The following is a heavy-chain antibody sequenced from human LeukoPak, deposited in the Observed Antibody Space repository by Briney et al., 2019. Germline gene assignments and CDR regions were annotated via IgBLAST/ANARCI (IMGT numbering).Heavy chain of an antibody. CDR3: ASDSSGYYNNY. CDR2: IIPILGIA. J-gene: IGHJ4*02. CDR1: GGTFSSYA. V-gene: IGHV1-69*04. D-gene: IGHD3-22*01. Sequence: ASVKVSCEASGGTFSSYAISWVRQAPGQGLEWMGRIIPILGIANYAQKFQGRVTITADKSTSTAYMELSSLRSEDTAVYYCASDSSGYYNNYWGQGTLVTVSS.